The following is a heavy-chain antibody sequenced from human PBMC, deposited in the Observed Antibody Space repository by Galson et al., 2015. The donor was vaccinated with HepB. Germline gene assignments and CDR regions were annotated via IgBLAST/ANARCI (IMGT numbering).Heavy chain of an antibody. Sequence: SLRLSCAASGFTFSSYAMHWVRQAPGKGLEWVAVISYAGSNKYYADSVKGRFTISRDNSKNTLYLQMNSLRAEDTAVYYCARDKRELGINYYYGMDVWGQGTTVTVSS. J-gene: IGHJ6*02. CDR3: ARDKRELGINYYYGMDV. CDR1: GFTFSSYA. D-gene: IGHD7-27*01. CDR2: ISYAGSNK. V-gene: IGHV3-30*04.